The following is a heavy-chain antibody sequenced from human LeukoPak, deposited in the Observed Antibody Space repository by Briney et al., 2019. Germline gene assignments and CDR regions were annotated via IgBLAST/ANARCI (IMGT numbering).Heavy chain of an antibody. CDR1: GFTFSSYS. CDR3: ARGEAYYGSGSYSAEYFQH. CDR2: ISSSSSYI. J-gene: IGHJ1*01. Sequence: GGSLRLSCAASGFTFSSYSMNWVRQAPGKGLEWVSSISSSSSYIYYADSVKGRFTISRDNAKNSLYLQMNSLRGEDTAVYYCARGEAYYGSGSYSAEYFQHWGQGTLVIVSS. D-gene: IGHD3-10*01. V-gene: IGHV3-21*01.